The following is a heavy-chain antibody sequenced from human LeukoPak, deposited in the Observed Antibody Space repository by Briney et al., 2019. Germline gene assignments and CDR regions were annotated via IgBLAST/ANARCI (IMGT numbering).Heavy chain of an antibody. CDR2: IIPIFGTA. V-gene: IGHV1-69*05. CDR3: ARLGDDYVWGNYRSSYFDY. J-gene: IGHJ4*02. D-gene: IGHD3-16*02. CDR1: GGTFSSYA. Sequence: SVKVSCKASGGTFSSYAISWVRQAPGQGLEWMGRIIPIFGTANYAQKSQGRVTITTDESTSTAYMELSSLRSEDTAVYYCARLGDDYVWGNYRSSYFDYWGQGTLVTVSS.